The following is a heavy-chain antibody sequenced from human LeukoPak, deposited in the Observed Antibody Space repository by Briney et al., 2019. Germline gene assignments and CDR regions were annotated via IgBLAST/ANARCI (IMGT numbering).Heavy chain of an antibody. J-gene: IGHJ4*02. CDR3: AKDVALVRGVVPESFDY. Sequence: PGGSLRLCCAASGFTFSSYAMSWVRQAPGKGLEWVPTVTSTGDTTYYADSVMGRFTISRDNSKNTLYLQMDSLRAADTAVYYCAKDVALVRGVVPESFDYWGQGTLVTVSS. CDR2: VTSTGDTT. CDR1: GFTFSSYA. D-gene: IGHD3-10*01. V-gene: IGHV3-23*01.